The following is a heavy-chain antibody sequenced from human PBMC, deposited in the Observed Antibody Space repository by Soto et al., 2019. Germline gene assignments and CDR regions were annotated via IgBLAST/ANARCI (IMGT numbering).Heavy chain of an antibody. V-gene: IGHV3-30*18. CDR1: GFTFSSYG. J-gene: IGHJ4*02. D-gene: IGHD1-1*01. Sequence: QVQLVESGGGVVQPGRSLRLSCAASGFTFSSYGMHWVRQAPGKGLEWVAVISYDGSNTYYADSVKGRFTISRDNSKNSLYLKMNRLRAEDTAVYYCAKETYTGPLDYWGQGTLVTVSS. CDR2: ISYDGSNT. CDR3: AKETYTGPLDY.